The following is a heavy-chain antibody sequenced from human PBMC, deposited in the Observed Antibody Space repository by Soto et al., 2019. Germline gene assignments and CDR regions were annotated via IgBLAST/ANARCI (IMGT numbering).Heavy chain of an antibody. Sequence: EVQLLESGGGLVQPGGSLRLSCAASGFTFSSYAMSWVRQAPGKGLEWVSAISGSGGSTYYADSVKGRFTISRDNSKNTLCLQMNSLRAEDTAVYYCAKGAGLLWFGEGENWFDPWGQGTLVTVSS. D-gene: IGHD3-10*01. CDR2: ISGSGGST. V-gene: IGHV3-23*01. CDR3: AKGAGLLWFGEGENWFDP. CDR1: GFTFSSYA. J-gene: IGHJ5*02.